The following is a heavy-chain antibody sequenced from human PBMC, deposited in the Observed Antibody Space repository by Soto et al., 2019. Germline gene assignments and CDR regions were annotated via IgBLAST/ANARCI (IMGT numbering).Heavy chain of an antibody. D-gene: IGHD6-19*01. Sequence: GGSLSLSCAASGFTFSSYGMHWVRPTPGKGLEWVAVISYDGSNKYYADSVKGRFTISRDNSKNTLYLQMNSLRAEDTAVYYCAKPGIAVAGYFDYWGQGTLVTV. V-gene: IGHV3-30*18. CDR2: ISYDGSNK. CDR3: AKPGIAVAGYFDY. J-gene: IGHJ4*02. CDR1: GFTFSSYG.